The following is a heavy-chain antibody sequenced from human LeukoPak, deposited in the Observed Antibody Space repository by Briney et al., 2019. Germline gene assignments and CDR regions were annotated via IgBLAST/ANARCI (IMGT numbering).Heavy chain of an antibody. Sequence: PGGSLRLSCAASGFTFSSYSMNWVRQAPGKGLEWVSSISSSSSYIYYADSVKGRFTISRDNSKNTLYLQMNSLRAEDTAVYYCAKSMVRGVIPYFDYWGQGTLVTVSS. CDR2: ISSSSSYI. CDR1: GFTFSSYS. CDR3: AKSMVRGVIPYFDY. V-gene: IGHV3-21*01. D-gene: IGHD3-10*01. J-gene: IGHJ4*02.